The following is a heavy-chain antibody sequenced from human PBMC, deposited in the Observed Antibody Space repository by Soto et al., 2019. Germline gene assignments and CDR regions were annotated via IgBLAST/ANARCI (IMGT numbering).Heavy chain of an antibody. CDR3: ARGYQPILPFDF. Sequence: QVQLVQSGAEVKKPGSSVKVSCKASGNTLSSYAFTWLRQAPGKGFELMGTIIPILRTTEYEQKFQGRVTITADESTTTVYMELSGLTSGDTGICFCARGYQPILPFDFWGQGTLVTVSS. V-gene: IGHV1-69*11. J-gene: IGHJ4*02. D-gene: IGHD2-15*01. CDR2: IIPILRTT. CDR1: GNTLSSYA.